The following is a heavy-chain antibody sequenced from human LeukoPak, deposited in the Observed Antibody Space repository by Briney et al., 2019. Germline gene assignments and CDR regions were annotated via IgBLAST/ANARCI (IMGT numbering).Heavy chain of an antibody. CDR2: IGSTSAYK. J-gene: IGHJ6*03. CDR3: ARTTANWNYNYYYYMDV. CDR1: GFTFSAYS. Sequence: KSGGSLRLSCAASGFTFSAYSMNWVRQAPGKGLEWVSSIGSTSAYKYYAESLKGRLTISRDNARNLLYLQINSLRVDDTAVYYCARTTANWNYNYYYYMDVWGKGTTVTVSS. V-gene: IGHV3-21*01. D-gene: IGHD1-20*01.